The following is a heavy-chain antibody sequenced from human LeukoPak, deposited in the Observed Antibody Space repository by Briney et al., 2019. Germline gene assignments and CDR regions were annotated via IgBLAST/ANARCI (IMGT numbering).Heavy chain of an antibody. D-gene: IGHD6-13*01. J-gene: IGHJ4*02. CDR3: ARGFGRGSSWYADY. CDR1: GGSISSGGYY. V-gene: IGHV4-31*03. Sequence: SETLSLTCTVSGGSISSGGYYWSWIRQHPGKGLEWIGYIYYSGSTYYNPSLKSRVTISVDTSKNQFSLKLSSVTAADTAVYYCARGFGRGSSWYADYWGQGTLVTVSS. CDR2: IYYSGST.